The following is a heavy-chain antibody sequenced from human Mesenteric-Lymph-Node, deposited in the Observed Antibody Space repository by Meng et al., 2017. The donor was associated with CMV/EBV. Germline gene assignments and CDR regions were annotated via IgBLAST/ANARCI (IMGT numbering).Heavy chain of an antibody. J-gene: IGHJ4*02. CDR3: ARDDTGSYYGFDY. CDR2: IYYSGST. D-gene: IGHD1-26*01. V-gene: IGHV4-59*01. CDR1: GGSISSYY. Sequence: ESLKISCTVSGGSISSYYWSWIRQPPGKGLEWIGYIYYSGSTNYNPSLKSRVTISVDTSKNQFSLKVSSVTPTDTAVYYCARDDTGSYYGFDYWGQGTLVTVSS.